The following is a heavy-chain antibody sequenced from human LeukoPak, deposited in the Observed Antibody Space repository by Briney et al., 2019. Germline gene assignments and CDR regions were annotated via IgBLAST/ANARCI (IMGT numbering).Heavy chain of an antibody. CDR2: IKPDGSQK. CDR3: ARDRFLRRPEPADY. CDR1: GFTFNNYW. Sequence: PGGSLRLSCVASGFTFNNYWMDWVRQAPGKGLEWVASIKPDGSQKDYVDSVKGRFTISRDNGKNSLYLQLNSLRAEDTALYYCARDRFLRRPEPADYWGQGTLVTVSS. V-gene: IGHV3-7*03. D-gene: IGHD2/OR15-2a*01. J-gene: IGHJ4*02.